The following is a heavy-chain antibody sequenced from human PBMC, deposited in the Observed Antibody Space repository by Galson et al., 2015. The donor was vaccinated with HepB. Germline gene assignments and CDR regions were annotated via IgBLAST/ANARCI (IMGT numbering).Heavy chain of an antibody. D-gene: IGHD2-15*01. CDR3: ASIGYCSGGSCYSVDY. V-gene: IGHV4-39*01. Sequence: ETLSLTCTVSGGSISSSSYYWGWIRQPPGKGLEWIGSIYYSGSTYYNPSLKSRVTISVDTSKNQFSLKLSSVTAADTAVYYCASIGYCSGGSCYSVDYWGQGTLVTVSS. J-gene: IGHJ4*02. CDR2: IYYSGST. CDR1: GGSISSSSYY.